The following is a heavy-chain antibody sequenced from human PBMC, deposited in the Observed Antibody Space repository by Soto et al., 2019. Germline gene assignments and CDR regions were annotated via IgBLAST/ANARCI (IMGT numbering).Heavy chain of an antibody. Sequence: PGESLKISCKVSGSSFASYWITWVRQKPGKGLEWMGRIDPSDSQTYYSPSFRGHVTISATKSITTVFLQWSSLRASDTAMYYRARQVYDSDTGPNFQYYFDSWGQGTPVTSPQ. D-gene: IGHD2-8*02. J-gene: IGHJ4*02. CDR1: GSSFASYW. V-gene: IGHV5-10-1*01. CDR3: ARQVYDSDTGPNFQYYFDS. CDR2: IDPSDSQT.